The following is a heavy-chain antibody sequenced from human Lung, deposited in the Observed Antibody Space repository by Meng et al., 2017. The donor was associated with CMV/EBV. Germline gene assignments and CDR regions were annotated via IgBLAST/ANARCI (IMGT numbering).Heavy chain of an antibody. D-gene: IGHD3-16*01. CDR1: GGSISSYY. J-gene: IGHJ4*02. V-gene: IGHV4-59*13. CDR3: ARDFATGPRGDYFDY. CDR2: MNYRGSS. Sequence: SXTLSLXCTVSGGSISSYYWSWIRQSPGKGLDWIGFMNYRGSSNYNPSLKSRVTISVDTSKNQFSLKLTSVTAADTAVYYCARDFATGPRGDYFDYWGQGIXV.